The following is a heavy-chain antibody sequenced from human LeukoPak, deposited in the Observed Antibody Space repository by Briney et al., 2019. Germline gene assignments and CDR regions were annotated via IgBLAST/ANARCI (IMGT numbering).Heavy chain of an antibody. CDR3: ARDAPHQQLRIFDY. CDR1: GYTFTSYG. D-gene: IGHD6-13*01. J-gene: IGHJ4*02. CDR2: IIPILGIA. V-gene: IGHV1-69*04. Sequence: GASVKVSCKASGYTFTSYGISWVRQAPGQGLEWMGRIIPILGIANYAQKFQGRVTITADKSTSTAYMELSSLRSEDTAVYYCARDAPHQQLRIFDYWGQGTLVTVSS.